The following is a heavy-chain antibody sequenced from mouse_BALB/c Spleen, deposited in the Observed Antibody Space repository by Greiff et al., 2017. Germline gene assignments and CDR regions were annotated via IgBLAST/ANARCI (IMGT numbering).Heavy chain of an antibody. CDR2: ISSGSSTI. V-gene: IGHV5-17*02. D-gene: IGHD2-1*01. CDR3: ARSPYGNYVGGAMDY. J-gene: IGHJ4*01. CDR1: GFTFSSFG. Sequence: EVKLVESGGGLVQPGGSRKLSCAASGFTFSSFGMHWVRQAPEKGLEWVAYISSGSSTIYYADTVKGRFTISRDNPKNTLFLQMTSLRSEDTAMYYCARSPYGNYVGGAMDYWGQGTSVTVSS.